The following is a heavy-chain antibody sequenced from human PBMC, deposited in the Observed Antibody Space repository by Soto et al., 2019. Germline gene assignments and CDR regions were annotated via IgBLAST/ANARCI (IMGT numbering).Heavy chain of an antibody. Sequence: EVQLLESGGGFVPPGGSLRLSCAVSGVTFSSHAMSWLHHAPEKGLVWISYISGSGGRTYYADSVKGRFTISRDNSKNSVYLQMNRRIVEDTAGYYWAYAHSFSLSFTTGYAYDLDYWGQGTLVSVSS. CDR2: ISGSGGRT. J-gene: IGHJ4*02. D-gene: IGHD2-2*01. CDR1: GVTFSSHA. CDR3: AYAHSFSLSFTTGYAYDLDY. V-gene: IGHV3-23*01.